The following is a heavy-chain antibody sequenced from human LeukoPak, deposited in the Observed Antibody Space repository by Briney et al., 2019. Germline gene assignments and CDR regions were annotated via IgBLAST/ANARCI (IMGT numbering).Heavy chain of an antibody. V-gene: IGHV1-18*01. D-gene: IGHD6-13*01. CDR2: ISAYNGNT. CDR1: GYTFTSYG. CDR3: ARDVHRGIAAAGTSEYFQH. Sequence: ASVKVSCKASGYTFTSYGISWVRQAPGQGLEWMGWISAYNGNTNYAQKLQGRVTMTTDTSTSTAYMELRSLRSDDTAVYYCARDVHRGIAAAGTSEYFQHWGQGTLVTVSS. J-gene: IGHJ1*01.